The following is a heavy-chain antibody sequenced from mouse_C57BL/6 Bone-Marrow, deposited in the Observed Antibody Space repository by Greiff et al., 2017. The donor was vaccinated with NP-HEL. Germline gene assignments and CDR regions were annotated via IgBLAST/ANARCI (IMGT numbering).Heavy chain of an antibody. D-gene: IGHD1-1*01. CDR1: GFTFSDYG. J-gene: IGHJ2*01. CDR2: ISSGSSTI. Sequence: EVQRVESGGGLVKPGGSLKLSCAASGFTFSDYGMHWVRQAPEKGLEWVAYISSGSSTIYYADTVKGRFTISRDNAKNTLFLQMTSLRSEDTAMYYCARRGTTVVATGYYFDYWGQGTTLTVSS. V-gene: IGHV5-17*01. CDR3: ARRGTTVVATGYYFDY.